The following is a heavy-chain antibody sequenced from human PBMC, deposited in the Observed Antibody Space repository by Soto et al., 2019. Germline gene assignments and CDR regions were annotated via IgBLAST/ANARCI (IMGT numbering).Heavy chain of an antibody. J-gene: IGHJ4*02. CDR2: IYHSGST. Sequence: QLQLQESGSGLVKPSQTLSHTCAVSGGSISSGGYSWSWIRQPPGKGLEWIGYIYHSGSTYYNPSRKSRVTISVDRSNNQFFLKLSSVTTADTAVYYCARAYGDYPFDFWGQGTLVTVAS. CDR1: GGSISSGGYS. CDR3: ARAYGDYPFDF. V-gene: IGHV4-30-2*01. D-gene: IGHD4-17*01.